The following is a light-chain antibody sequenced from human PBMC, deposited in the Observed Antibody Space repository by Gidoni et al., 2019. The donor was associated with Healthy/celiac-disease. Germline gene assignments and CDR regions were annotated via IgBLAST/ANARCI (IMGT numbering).Light chain of an antibody. Sequence: DIQITQSPSSLSASVGDRVTITCRASQSISSYLNWYQQKPGKAPKLLIYAASSLQSGVPSRFRGSGSGTDFTLTISSLQTEDFATYYCQKSYSTTWTFGQGTKVEI. J-gene: IGKJ1*01. V-gene: IGKV1-39*01. CDR3: QKSYSTTWT. CDR1: QSISSY. CDR2: AAS.